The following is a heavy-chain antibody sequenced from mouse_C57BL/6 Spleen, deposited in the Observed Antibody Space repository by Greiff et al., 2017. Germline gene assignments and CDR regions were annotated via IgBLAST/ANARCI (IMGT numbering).Heavy chain of an antibody. V-gene: IGHV1-84*01. D-gene: IGHD2-4*01. CDR3: ASGGVYYDYDEVFAY. Sequence: QVQLQQSGPELVKPGASVKISCKASGYTFTDYYINWVKQRPGQGLAWIGWIYPGSGNTKYNEKFKGKATLTVDTSSSTAYMQLSSLTSEDSAVYFCASGGVYYDYDEVFAYWGQGTLVTVSA. J-gene: IGHJ3*01. CDR2: IYPGSGNT. CDR1: GYTFTDYY.